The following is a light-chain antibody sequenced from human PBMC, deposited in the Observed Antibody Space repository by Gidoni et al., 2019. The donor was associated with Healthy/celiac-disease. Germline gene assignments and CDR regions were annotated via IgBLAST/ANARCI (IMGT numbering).Light chain of an antibody. V-gene: IGKV3-15*01. CDR2: GAS. Sequence: EIVMTQSPATLSVSPGERATRSCRASQSVSSNLAWYQQKPGQAPRLRIYGASTRATGIPSRFSGSGSGTEFTLTIRSLQSEDFAVYYCQQYNNWPPRTFGQGTQVEIK. CDR3: QQYNNWPPRT. CDR1: QSVSSN. J-gene: IGKJ1*01.